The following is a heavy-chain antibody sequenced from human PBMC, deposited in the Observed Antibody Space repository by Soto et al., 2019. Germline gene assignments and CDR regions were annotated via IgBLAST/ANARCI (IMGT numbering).Heavy chain of an antibody. J-gene: IGHJ5*01. D-gene: IGHD3-16*01. CDR1: GYTFTNYG. V-gene: IGHV1-18*01. Sequence: ASVKVSCKASGYTFTNYGISWVRQAPGQGLEWMGWINVYNGNTKYAQKVQGRVTMTTDTSTSTAYMELRSLRSDDTAVFYCARSYYDYVWGPQNWFDSWGQGTLVTVSS. CDR3: ARSYYDYVWGPQNWFDS. CDR2: INVYNGNT.